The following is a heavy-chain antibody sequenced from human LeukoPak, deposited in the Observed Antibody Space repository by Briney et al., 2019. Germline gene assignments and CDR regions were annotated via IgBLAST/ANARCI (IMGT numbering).Heavy chain of an antibody. J-gene: IGHJ4*02. CDR1: GGSISSYY. Sequence: PSETLSLTCTVSGGSISSYYWSWIRQSPGKGLEWIGYIYYTGSTNYNPSLESRVTISIDTSKNQFSLKLSSVTAADTAVYYCARRQGWSHFDYWGQGTLVTVSS. D-gene: IGHD6-19*01. CDR3: ARRQGWSHFDY. CDR2: IYYTGST. V-gene: IGHV4-59*08.